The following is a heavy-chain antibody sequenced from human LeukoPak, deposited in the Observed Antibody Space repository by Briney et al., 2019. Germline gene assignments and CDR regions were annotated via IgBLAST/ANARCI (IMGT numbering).Heavy chain of an antibody. CDR3: AREHYDSRANFDY. J-gene: IGHJ4*02. Sequence: GASVKVSCKASGGTFSSYAISWVRQAPGQGLEWMGGIIPIFGTANYAQKFQGRVTITADESTSTAYMELSSLRSEDTAVYYCAREHYDSRANFDYWGQGTLVTVSS. V-gene: IGHV1-69*13. CDR1: GGTFSSYA. CDR2: IIPIFGTA. D-gene: IGHD3-22*01.